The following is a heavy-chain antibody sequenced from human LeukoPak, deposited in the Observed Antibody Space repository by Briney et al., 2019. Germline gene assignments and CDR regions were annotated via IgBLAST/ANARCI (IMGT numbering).Heavy chain of an antibody. J-gene: IGHJ4*02. V-gene: IGHV3-23*01. Sequence: GGSLRLSCAASGFTFSSYAMSWVRQAPGKGLEWVSAISGSGGSTYYADSAKGRFTISRDNSKNTLYLQMNSLRAEDTAVYYCAKGDFWSLYYFDYWGQGTLVTVSS. CDR3: AKGDFWSLYYFDY. CDR1: GFTFSSYA. CDR2: ISGSGGST. D-gene: IGHD3-3*01.